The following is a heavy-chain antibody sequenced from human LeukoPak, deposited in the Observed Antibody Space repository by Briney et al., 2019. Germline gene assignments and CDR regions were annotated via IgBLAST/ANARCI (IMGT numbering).Heavy chain of an antibody. J-gene: IGHJ4*02. CDR2: IYYSGST. CDR1: GGSISSGGYY. CDR3: ARGPPYFTFYYGSGSPTLDY. D-gene: IGHD3-10*01. Sequence: RPSQTLSLTCTVSGGSISSGGYYWSWIRQHPGKGLEWFGYIYYSGSTYYNPSLKSRVTISVDTSKNQFSLKLSSVTAADTAVYYCARGPPYFTFYYGSGSPTLDYWGQGTLVTVSS. V-gene: IGHV4-31*03.